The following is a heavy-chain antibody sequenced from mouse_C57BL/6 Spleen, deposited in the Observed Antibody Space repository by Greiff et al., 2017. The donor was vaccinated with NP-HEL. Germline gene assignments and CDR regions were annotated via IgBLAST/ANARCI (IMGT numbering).Heavy chain of an antibody. CDR1: GFTFSSYA. CDR3: ARWRGNPLFDY. CDR2: ISDGGSYT. Sequence: EVQGVESGGGLVKPGGSLKLSCAASGFTFSSYAMSWVRQTPEKRLEWVATISDGGSYTYYPDNVKGRFTISRDNAKNNLYLQMSHLKSEDTAMYYCARWRGNPLFDYWGQGTTLTVSS. V-gene: IGHV5-4*01. J-gene: IGHJ2*01. D-gene: IGHD2-1*01.